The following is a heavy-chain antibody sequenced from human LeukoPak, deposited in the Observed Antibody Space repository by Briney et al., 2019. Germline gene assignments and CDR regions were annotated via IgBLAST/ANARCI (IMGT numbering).Heavy chain of an antibody. CDR2: IIPILGIA. CDR1: GGTFSSYA. Sequence: ASVKVSCKASGGTFSSYAISWVRQAPGQGLEWMGRIIPILGIANYAQKFQGRVTITADKSTSTAYMELSSLRSEDTAVYFCARSGSTGYSLDYWGQGTLVTVSS. D-gene: IGHD3-22*01. CDR3: ARSGSTGYSLDY. V-gene: IGHV1-69*04. J-gene: IGHJ4*02.